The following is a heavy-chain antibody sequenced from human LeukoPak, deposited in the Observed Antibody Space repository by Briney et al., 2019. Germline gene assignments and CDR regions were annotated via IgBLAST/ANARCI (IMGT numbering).Heavy chain of an antibody. CDR2: IYYSGST. Sequence: PSETLSLTCTVSGGSISSYYWSWIRQPPGKGLEWIGYIYYSGSTNYNPSLKSRVTISVDTSKNQFSLKLSSVTAAGTAVYYCARASMVRGVIIFDYWGQGTLVTVSS. D-gene: IGHD3-10*01. CDR1: GGSISSYY. CDR3: ARASMVRGVIIFDY. V-gene: IGHV4-59*08. J-gene: IGHJ4*02.